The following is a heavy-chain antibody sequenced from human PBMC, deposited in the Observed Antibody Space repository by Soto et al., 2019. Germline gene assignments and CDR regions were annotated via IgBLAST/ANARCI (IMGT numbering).Heavy chain of an antibody. CDR2: IYYSGST. D-gene: IGHD5-18*01. V-gene: IGHV4-30-4*01. CDR3: ARVGSYGYYYYYYYGMDA. J-gene: IGHJ6*02. Sequence: SETLSLTCTVSGGSISSGDYYWSWIRQPPGKGLEWIGYIYYSGSTYYNPSLKSRVTISVDTSKNQFSLKLSSETAADTAVYYCARVGSYGYYYYYYYGMDAWGQGTTVTVSS. CDR1: GGSISSGDYY.